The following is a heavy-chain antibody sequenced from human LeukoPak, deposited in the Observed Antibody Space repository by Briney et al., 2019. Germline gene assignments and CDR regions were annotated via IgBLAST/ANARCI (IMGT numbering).Heavy chain of an antibody. CDR3: ARVYYYTSGSRWGDYFDY. V-gene: IGHV1-69*13. Sequence: EASVKVSCKASGGTFSSYAISWVRQAPGQGLEWMGGIIPIFGTANYARKFQGRVTITADESTSTAYMELSSLRAEDTAVYYCARVYYYTSGSRWGDYFDYWGQGTLVTVSS. CDR2: IIPIFGTA. J-gene: IGHJ4*02. CDR1: GGTFSSYA. D-gene: IGHD3-10*01.